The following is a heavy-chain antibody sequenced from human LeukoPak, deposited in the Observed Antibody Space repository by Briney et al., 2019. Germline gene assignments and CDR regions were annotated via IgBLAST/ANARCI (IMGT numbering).Heavy chain of an antibody. D-gene: IGHD6-19*01. J-gene: IGHJ4*02. CDR2: ISSSGGST. V-gene: IGHV3-23*01. Sequence: GGSLRLSCAASGFTFNNYAMSWVRQAPGKGLEWVSTISSSGGSTYYADSVKGRFTISRDNSKNTLYLQMNSLRADDTAVHYCAKRGVAGIFYFDYWGQGTLVTVSS. CDR1: GFTFNNYA. CDR3: AKRGVAGIFYFDY.